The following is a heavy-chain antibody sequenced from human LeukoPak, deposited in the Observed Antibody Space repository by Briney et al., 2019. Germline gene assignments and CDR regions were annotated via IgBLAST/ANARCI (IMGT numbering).Heavy chain of an antibody. Sequence: ASVKVSCKASGYTFTSYGISWVRQAPGQGLEWMGWISAYNGNTNYAQKLQGRVTMTTDTSTSTAYMELRSLRSDDTAVYYCAREKYYGGDCYNYFDYWGQGTLVTVSS. CDR1: GYTFTSYG. V-gene: IGHV1-18*01. D-gene: IGHD2-21*02. J-gene: IGHJ4*02. CDR3: AREKYYGGDCYNYFDY. CDR2: ISAYNGNT.